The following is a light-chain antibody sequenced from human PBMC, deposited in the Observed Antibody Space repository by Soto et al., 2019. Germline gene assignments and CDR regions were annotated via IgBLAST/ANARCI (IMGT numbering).Light chain of an antibody. V-gene: IGKV1-39*01. CDR2: TSS. CDR3: QQSHSTPYT. CDR1: QSITRF. Sequence: DIPMTQSPSSLSASVGDRVTITCRASQSITRFLNWYQQKPGKAPNLLIHTSSNLHSGVPSRFSGSGSGTDFTLTISSLQPEDFATYYCQQSHSTPYTFGQGTKLEI. J-gene: IGKJ2*01.